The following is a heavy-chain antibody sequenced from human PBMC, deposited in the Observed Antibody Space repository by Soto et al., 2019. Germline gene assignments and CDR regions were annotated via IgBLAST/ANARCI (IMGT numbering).Heavy chain of an antibody. CDR2: ISYDGSNK. CDR3: ARDYSAAASYGMDV. CDR1: GFTFSSYA. D-gene: IGHD6-13*01. J-gene: IGHJ6*02. Sequence: PGGSLRLSCXASGFTFSSYAMHWVRQAPGKGLEWVAVISYDGSNKYYADSVKGRFTISRDNSKNTLYLQMNSLRAEDTAVYYCARDYSAAASYGMDVWGQGTTVTVSS. V-gene: IGHV3-30-3*01.